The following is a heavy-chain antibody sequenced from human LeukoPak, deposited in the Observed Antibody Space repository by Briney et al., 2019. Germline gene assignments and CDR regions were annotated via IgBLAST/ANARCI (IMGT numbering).Heavy chain of an antibody. CDR3: ARENPTLGYCSGGSCYSSD. CDR1: GGSISGDY. Sequence: PSETLSLTCTVSGGSISGDYWSWIRQPAGTGLEWIGRIYTSGRTIYNPSLKSRVTMSVDTSKNQFSLRLNSVTAADTAVYYCARENPTLGYCSGGSCYSSDWGQGTLVTVSS. V-gene: IGHV4-4*07. J-gene: IGHJ4*02. CDR2: IYTSGRT. D-gene: IGHD2-15*01.